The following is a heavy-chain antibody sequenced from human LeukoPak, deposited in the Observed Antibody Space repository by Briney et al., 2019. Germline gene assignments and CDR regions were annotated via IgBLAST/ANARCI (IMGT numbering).Heavy chain of an antibody. Sequence: SETLSLTCTVSGGSISSGSYYWSWIRQPAGKGLEWIGRIYTSGSTNYNPSPKSRVTISVDTSKNQFSLKLSSVTAADTAVYYCAREDRYYDFWSGYYTVHYYYGMDVWGQGTTVTVSS. J-gene: IGHJ6*02. D-gene: IGHD3-3*01. CDR2: IYTSGST. V-gene: IGHV4-61*02. CDR3: AREDRYYDFWSGYYTVHYYYGMDV. CDR1: GGSISSGSYY.